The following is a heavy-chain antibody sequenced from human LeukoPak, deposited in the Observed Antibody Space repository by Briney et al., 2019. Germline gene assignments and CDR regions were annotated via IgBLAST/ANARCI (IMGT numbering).Heavy chain of an antibody. Sequence: GSLRLSCAASGFTFSSYAMHWVRQAPGKGLEWVAVISYDGSNKYYADSVKGRFTISRDNSKNTLYLQMNSLRAEDTAVYYCATVRGVALYYFDYWGQGTLVTVSS. CDR1: GFTFSSYA. D-gene: IGHD3-10*01. V-gene: IGHV3-30-3*01. J-gene: IGHJ4*02. CDR3: ATVRGVALYYFDY. CDR2: ISYDGSNK.